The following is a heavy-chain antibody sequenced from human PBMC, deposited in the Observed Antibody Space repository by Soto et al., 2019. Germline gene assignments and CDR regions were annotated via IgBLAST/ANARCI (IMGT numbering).Heavy chain of an antibody. V-gene: IGHV3-23*01. J-gene: IGHJ4*02. CDR2: ISARGGSL. CDR1: GFSFSSYA. CDR3: AKGSIESSSSVDH. Sequence: EVQLLESGGGLVQPGGSLRLSCAASGFSFSSYAMVWVRQAPGKGLEWVSVISARGGSLYFADFVKGRFTVSRDNSKNVLSLEMNSLRAEDTATYFCAKGSIESSSSVDHWGQGTLVVVSS.